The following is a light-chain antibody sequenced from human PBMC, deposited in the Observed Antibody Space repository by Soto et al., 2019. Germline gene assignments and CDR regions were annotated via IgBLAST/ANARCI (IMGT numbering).Light chain of an antibody. CDR1: QTIGAY. CDR2: DAS. J-gene: IGKJ4*01. V-gene: IGKV3-11*01. Sequence: VLTQSPATLSLSPGEKATLSCRASQTIGAYLAWYQHKPGQAPRLLIFDASHRASGVPPRFSGSGSGTDFTLTISSLEPEDFALYYCQQHINWPLTFGGGTKVEIK. CDR3: QQHINWPLT.